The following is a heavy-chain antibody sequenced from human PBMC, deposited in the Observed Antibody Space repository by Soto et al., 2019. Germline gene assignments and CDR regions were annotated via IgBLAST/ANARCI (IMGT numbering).Heavy chain of an antibody. Sequence: KPSETLSLTCAVTGGSISSSNWWTWVRQPPGEGLEWVGEISRSGTTNYKPSLKSRVSISVDKSRNEFSPNLGSVTVADTAMYYCARDSASSGVFTWGQGTMVTVSS. D-gene: IGHD6-19*01. CDR3: ARDSASSGVFT. J-gene: IGHJ3*01. CDR2: ISRSGTT. V-gene: IGHV4-4*02. CDR1: GGSISSSNW.